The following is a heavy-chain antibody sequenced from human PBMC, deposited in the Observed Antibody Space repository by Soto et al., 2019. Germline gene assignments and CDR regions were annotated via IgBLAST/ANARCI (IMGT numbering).Heavy chain of an antibody. CDR3: ARGPYCGGDCYTGYFDY. D-gene: IGHD2-21*02. CDR1: GFTFSSYG. J-gene: IGHJ4*02. CDR2: ISYDGSNK. Sequence: PGGSLRLSCAASGFTFSSYGMHWVRQAPGKGLEWVAVISYDGSNKYYADSVKGRFTISRDNAKNSLYLQMNSLRAEDTAVYYCARGPYCGGDCYTGYFDYWGQGTLVTVSS. V-gene: IGHV3-30*03.